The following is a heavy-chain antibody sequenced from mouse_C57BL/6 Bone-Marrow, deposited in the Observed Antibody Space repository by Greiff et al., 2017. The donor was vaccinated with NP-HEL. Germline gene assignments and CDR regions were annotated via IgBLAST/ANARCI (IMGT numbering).Heavy chain of an antibody. D-gene: IGHD1-1*01. CDR2: IDPSDSYT. CDR3: AILLD. CDR1: GYTFTSYW. V-gene: IGHV1-69*01. J-gene: IGHJ3*01. Sequence: QVQLQQPGAELVMPGASVKLSCKASGYTFTSYWMHWVKQRPGQGLEWIGEIDPSDSYTTYNQKFKGKSTLTVDKSSSTAYMQLSSLTSEDSAVYYCAILLDWGQGTLVTVSA.